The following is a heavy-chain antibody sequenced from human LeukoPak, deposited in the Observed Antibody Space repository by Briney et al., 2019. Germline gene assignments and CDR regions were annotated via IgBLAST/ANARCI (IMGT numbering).Heavy chain of an antibody. Sequence: GRSLRLSCAASGFTFSSYAMRWVRQAPGKGLEWVAVISYDGSNKYYADSVKGRFTISRDNSKNTLYLQMNSLRAEDTAVYYCARDGSRNKRDDAFDIWGQGTMVTVSS. J-gene: IGHJ3*02. CDR3: ARDGSRNKRDDAFDI. CDR2: ISYDGSNK. V-gene: IGHV3-30-3*01. CDR1: GFTFSSYA. D-gene: IGHD1-26*01.